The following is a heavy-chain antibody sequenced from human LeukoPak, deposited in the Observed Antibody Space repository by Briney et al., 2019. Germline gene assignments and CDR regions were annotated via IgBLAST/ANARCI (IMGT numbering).Heavy chain of an antibody. D-gene: IGHD4-17*01. CDR3: ARDLFTSTVSDYYYGMDV. Sequence: ASVKVSCKASGYTFTSYGISWVRQAPGQRLEWMGWINAGNGNTKYSQKFQGRVTITRDTTASTAYMELSSLRSEDTAVYYCARDLFTSTVSDYYYGMDVWGQGTTVTVSS. V-gene: IGHV1-3*01. CDR1: GYTFTSYG. J-gene: IGHJ6*02. CDR2: INAGNGNT.